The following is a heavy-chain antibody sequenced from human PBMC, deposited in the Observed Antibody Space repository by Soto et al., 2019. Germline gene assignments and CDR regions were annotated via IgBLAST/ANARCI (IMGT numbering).Heavy chain of an antibody. CDR2: ICHGGGA. CDR1: GGSFSGYC. CDR3: AGYSNSCPHSLPH. D-gene: IGHD6-13*01. J-gene: IGHJ2*01. Sequence: SETLSLTCAVYGGSFSGYCWSWIRQTPGERLEWVGDICHGGGANYNPSLKSRVSFSMDPSKNQFSLKLNSVIAADTAVYYCAGYSNSCPHSLPHWGRGSLVT. V-gene: IGHV4-34*01.